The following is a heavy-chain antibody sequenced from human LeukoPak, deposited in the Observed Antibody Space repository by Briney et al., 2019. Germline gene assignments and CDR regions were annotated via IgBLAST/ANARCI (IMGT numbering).Heavy chain of an antibody. V-gene: IGHV3-49*03. CDR2: IRSKAYGGTT. J-gene: IGHJ4*02. CDR3: TRVFREWELVLDY. Sequence: SLRLSCTASGFTFGDYAMSWFRQAPGKGLEWVGFIRSKAYGGTTEYAASVKGRFTISRDDSKSIAYLQMNSLKTEDTAVYYCTRVFREWELVLDYWGQGTLVAVSS. D-gene: IGHD1-26*01. CDR1: GFTFGDYA.